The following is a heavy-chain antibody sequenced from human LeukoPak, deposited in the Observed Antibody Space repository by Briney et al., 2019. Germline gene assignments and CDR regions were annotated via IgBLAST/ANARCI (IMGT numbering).Heavy chain of an antibody. Sequence: SETLSLTCTVSGGSISSSYWSWIRQPAGKGLEWIGRIYISGTTNYNPSLKSRVTMSVDTSQNQFSLRLASVTAADTAVYYCARGDYASMRGYYWGQGTLVTVAS. CDR3: ARGDYASMRGYY. CDR1: GGSISSSY. V-gene: IGHV4-4*07. J-gene: IGHJ4*02. CDR2: IYISGTT. D-gene: IGHD3-10*01.